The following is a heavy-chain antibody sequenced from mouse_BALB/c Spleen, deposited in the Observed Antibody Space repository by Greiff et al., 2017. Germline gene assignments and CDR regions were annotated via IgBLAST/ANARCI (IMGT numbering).Heavy chain of an antibody. CDR1: GFTFCSYT. CDR2: ISNGGGST. CDR3: ARPLIYYDYDGGGFAY. V-gene: IGHV5-12-2*01. Sequence: EVKLMESGGGLVQPGGSLKLSCAASGFTFCSYTMSWVRQTPEKRLEWVAYISNGGGSTYYPDTVKGRFTISRDNAKNTLYLQMSSLKSEDTAMYYCARPLIYYDYDGGGFAYWGQGTLVTVSA. D-gene: IGHD2-4*01. J-gene: IGHJ3*01.